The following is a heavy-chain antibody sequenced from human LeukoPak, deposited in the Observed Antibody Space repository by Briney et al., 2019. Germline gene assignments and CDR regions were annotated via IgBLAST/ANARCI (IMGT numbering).Heavy chain of an antibody. V-gene: IGHV3-49*04. D-gene: IGHD1-1*01. CDR1: GFTFNRFY. J-gene: IGHJ4*02. CDR2: IRSKAYGETA. Sequence: GGSLRLSCSASGFTFNRFYLHWVRQAPGKGLEWVGFIRSKAYGETADYAASVKGRFTISRDDSKAIAYLQMNSLKTEDTAVYHCTRDRGAYNLYDYWGQGTLVTVSS. CDR3: TRDRGAYNLYDY.